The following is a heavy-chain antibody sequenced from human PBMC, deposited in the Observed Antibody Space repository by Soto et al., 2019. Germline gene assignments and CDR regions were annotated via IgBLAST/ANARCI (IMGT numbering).Heavy chain of an antibody. J-gene: IGHJ5*02. D-gene: IGHD6-19*01. V-gene: IGHV4-39*01. Sequence: QLQLQESGPGLVKPSETLSLTCTVSGGSNSSSSYYWGWIRQPPGKGLEWIGSIYYSGSTYSGSTYYNPSLKSRVTISVDTSKNQFSLKLSSVTAADTAVYYCARRAVSTPFDPWGQGILVTVSS. CDR3: ARRAVSTPFDP. CDR1: GGSNSSSSYY. CDR2: IYYSGSTYSGST.